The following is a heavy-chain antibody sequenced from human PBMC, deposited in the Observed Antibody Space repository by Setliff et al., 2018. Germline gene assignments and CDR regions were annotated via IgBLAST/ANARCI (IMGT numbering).Heavy chain of an antibody. Sequence: GGSLRLSCAASGFTFSDAWMSWVRQAPGKGLEWVGRIKSKTDGGTTDYAALVKGRFTISRDDSKNTVYLQMNSLITEDTAVYYCFTFSSGWSPSWGQGTLVTVSS. J-gene: IGHJ4*02. CDR1: GFTFSDAW. D-gene: IGHD6-25*01. CDR2: IKSKTDGGTT. V-gene: IGHV3-15*01. CDR3: FTFSSGWSPS.